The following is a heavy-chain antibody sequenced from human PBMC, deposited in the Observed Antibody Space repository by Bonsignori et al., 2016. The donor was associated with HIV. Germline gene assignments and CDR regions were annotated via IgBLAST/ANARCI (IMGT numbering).Heavy chain of an antibody. D-gene: IGHD2-15*01. V-gene: IGHV4-34*01. CDR3: ARGLCQLHTLRGRGGSCRTDYYYMDV. J-gene: IGHJ6*03. CDR2: INHSGST. Sequence: WIRQPPGKGLEWIGEINHSGSTNYNPSLKSRVTISVDTSKNQFSLKLSSVTAADTAVYYCARGLCQLHTLRGRGGSCRTDYYYMDVWGKGTTVTVSS.